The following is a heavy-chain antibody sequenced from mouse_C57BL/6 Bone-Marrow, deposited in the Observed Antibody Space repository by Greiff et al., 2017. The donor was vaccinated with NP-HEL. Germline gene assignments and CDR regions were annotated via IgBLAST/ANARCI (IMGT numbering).Heavy chain of an antibody. CDR1: GFNIKDDY. D-gene: IGHD3-2*02. Sequence: EVKLQQSGAELVRPGASVKLSCTASGFNIKDDYMHWVKQRPEQGLEWIGWIDPENGDTEYASKFQGKATITADTSSNTAYLQLSSLTSEDTAVYYWTTEAQATSLSYWGQGTTLTVSS. CDR3: TTEAQATSLSY. V-gene: IGHV14-4*01. CDR2: IDPENGDT. J-gene: IGHJ2*01.